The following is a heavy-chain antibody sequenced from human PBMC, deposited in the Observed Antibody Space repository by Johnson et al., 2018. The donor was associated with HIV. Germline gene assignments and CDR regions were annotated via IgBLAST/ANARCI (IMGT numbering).Heavy chain of an antibody. CDR1: GFTFSSYG. J-gene: IGHJ3*02. CDR3: ARDRGLDAFDI. Sequence: QEQLVESGGGVVQPGRSLRLSCAASGFTFSSYGMHWVRQAPGKGLEWVAVIYSGGSTYYADSVKGRFTISRDNSKNTVYLQMNSLRVEDTAVYYCARDRGLDAFDIWGQGTMVTVSS. V-gene: IGHV3-NL1*01. CDR2: IYSGGST. D-gene: IGHD3-10*01.